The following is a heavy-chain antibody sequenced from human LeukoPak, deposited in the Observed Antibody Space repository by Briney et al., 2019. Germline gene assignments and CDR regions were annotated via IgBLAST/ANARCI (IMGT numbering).Heavy chain of an antibody. J-gene: IGHJ6*02. CDR2: ISSSGSTI. CDR1: GFTFSSYE. CDR3: ARDRGELRYFDWLYSNYGMDV. D-gene: IGHD3-9*01. Sequence: PGGSLRLSCAASGFTFSSYEMNWVRQAPGTGLEGVSYISSSGSTIYYADSVKGRFTISRDNAKNSLYLQTNSLRAEDTAVYYCARDRGELRYFDWLYSNYGMDVWGQGTTVTVSS. V-gene: IGHV3-48*03.